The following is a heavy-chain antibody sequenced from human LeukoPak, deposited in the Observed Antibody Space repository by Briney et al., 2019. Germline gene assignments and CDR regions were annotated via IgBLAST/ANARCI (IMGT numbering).Heavy chain of an antibody. V-gene: IGHV3-74*01. D-gene: IGHD6-19*01. Sequence: PGGSLRLSCAASGFTFSNYWMHWVRHAPGKGLVWVSRINSDGSSTIYADSVKGRFAISRDNAKNTLYLQMNSLRAEDTAVYYCASFAYSSGWYSWGQGTLVTVSS. CDR2: INSDGSST. J-gene: IGHJ4*02. CDR1: GFTFSNYW. CDR3: ASFAYSSGWYS.